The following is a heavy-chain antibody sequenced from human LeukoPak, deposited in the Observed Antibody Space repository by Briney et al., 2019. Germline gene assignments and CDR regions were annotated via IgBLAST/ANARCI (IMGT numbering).Heavy chain of an antibody. J-gene: IGHJ6*03. CDR2: ISSSSSTI. D-gene: IGHD6-19*01. CDR3: ARAHLAVAGTPAGPPGYYYMDV. V-gene: IGHV3-48*04. CDR1: GFTFSNYS. Sequence: GGSLRLSCAAAGFTFSNYSMNWVRQAPGKGLEWVSYISSSSSTIYYADSVKGRFTISRDNAKNSLYLQMNSLRAEDTAVYYCARAHLAVAGTPAGPPGYYYMDVWGKGTTVTVSS.